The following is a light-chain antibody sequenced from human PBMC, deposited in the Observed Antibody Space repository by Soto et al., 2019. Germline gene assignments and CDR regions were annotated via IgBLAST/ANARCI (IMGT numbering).Light chain of an antibody. CDR1: SSNIGTSS. V-gene: IGLV1-44*01. CDR3: AEWDDSLNGHV. J-gene: IGLJ1*01. Sequence: QSVLTQPHSASGTPGQRVTISCSGSSSNIGTSSVHWFQQLPGTAPKLLISTTNQRPSGVPERFSGSKSGTSASLAISGLQSEDEADYYCAEWDDSLNGHVFGTGTKV. CDR2: TTN.